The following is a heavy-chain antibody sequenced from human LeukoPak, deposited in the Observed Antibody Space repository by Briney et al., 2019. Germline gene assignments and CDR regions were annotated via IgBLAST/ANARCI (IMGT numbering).Heavy chain of an antibody. Sequence: GGSLRLSCTASGFTFRNYGMHWVRQAPGKGLDWVAFIRYDGSNEDYAGSVKGRFTISRDDSKNTLYLQMNSLRAEDTAVYYCARDNYGGNAPVGYWGQGTLVTVSS. V-gene: IGHV3-30*02. J-gene: IGHJ4*02. CDR2: IRYDGSNE. D-gene: IGHD4-23*01. CDR1: GFTFRNYG. CDR3: ARDNYGGNAPVGY.